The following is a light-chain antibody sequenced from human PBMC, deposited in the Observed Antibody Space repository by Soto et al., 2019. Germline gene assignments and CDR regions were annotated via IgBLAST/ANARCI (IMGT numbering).Light chain of an antibody. CDR1: NSNIGSNI. CDR3: AAWDDSLTAYV. CDR2: SND. Sequence: QSVLTQPPSASGTPGQRATISCSGSNSNIGSNIVNWFQQLPGTAPKLLIYSNDQRPSGVPDRFSASKFGTSASLAISGLQSEDEADYYCAAWDDSLTAYVFGTGTKLTVL. J-gene: IGLJ1*01. V-gene: IGLV1-44*01.